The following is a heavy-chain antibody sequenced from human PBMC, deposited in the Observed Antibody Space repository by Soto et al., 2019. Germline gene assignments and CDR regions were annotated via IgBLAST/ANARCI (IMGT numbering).Heavy chain of an antibody. CDR2: IIPIFVTA. CDR1: GGTFSSYA. CDR3: ASQSHIVVGLGAFDI. J-gene: IGHJ3*02. D-gene: IGHD2-21*01. Sequence: SVKVCCKASGGTFSSYAISWVRQAPGQGLEWMGGIIPIFVTANYAQKFQGRVTITADESASTAYMELSSLRSEDTAVYYCASQSHIVVGLGAFDIWGQGTMVTVSS. V-gene: IGHV1-69*13.